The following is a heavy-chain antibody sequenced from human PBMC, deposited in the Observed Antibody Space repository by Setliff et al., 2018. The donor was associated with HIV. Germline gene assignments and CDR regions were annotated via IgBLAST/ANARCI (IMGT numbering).Heavy chain of an antibody. CDR3: ARDHPKWNPFDY. CDR2: IYTSGSA. V-gene: IGHV4-61*09. CDR1: GGSISSGSFF. J-gene: IGHJ4*02. Sequence: PSETLSLTCTVSGGSISSGSFFWSWLRQPAGKALEWIGHIYTSGSANYNPSLKSRVTISVDTSKNQFSLKLSAVTAADTAVYYCARDHPKWNPFDYWGQGVLVTVSS. D-gene: IGHD1-20*01.